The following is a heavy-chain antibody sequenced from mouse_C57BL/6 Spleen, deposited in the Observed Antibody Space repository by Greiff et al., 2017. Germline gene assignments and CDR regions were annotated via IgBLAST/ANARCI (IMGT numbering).Heavy chain of an antibody. V-gene: IGHV2-2*01. CDR2: IWSGGST. D-gene: IGHD1-1*01. Sequence: VQLQESGPGLVQPSQSLSITCTVSGFSLTSYGVHWVRQSPGKGLEWLGVIWSGGSTDYNAAFISRLSISKDNSKSQVFFKMNSLQADDTAIYYCARNGDYGSSNYAMDYWGQGTSVTVSS. J-gene: IGHJ4*01. CDR1: GFSLTSYG. CDR3: ARNGDYGSSNYAMDY.